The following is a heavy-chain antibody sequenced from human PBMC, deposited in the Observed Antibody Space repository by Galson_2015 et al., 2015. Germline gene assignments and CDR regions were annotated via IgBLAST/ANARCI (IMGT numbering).Heavy chain of an antibody. CDR2: ISYDGSNK. J-gene: IGHJ4*02. CDR1: GFTFSSYG. CDR3: ARTSSYYYDSGGYSADY. V-gene: IGHV3-30*03. D-gene: IGHD3-22*01. Sequence: SLRLSCAASGFTFSSYGMHWVRRAPGKGLEWVAVISYDGSNKYYADSVKGRFTISRDNSKNTLYLQMNSLRDEDTAVYYCARTSSYYYDSGGYSADYWGQGTLGTVSS.